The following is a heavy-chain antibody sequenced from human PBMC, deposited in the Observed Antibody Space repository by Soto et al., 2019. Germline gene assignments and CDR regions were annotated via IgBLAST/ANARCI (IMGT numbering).Heavy chain of an antibody. CDR1: GGTFSNHA. J-gene: IGHJ3*02. D-gene: IGHD6-13*01. CDR3: AREVAADGTFREDVFDI. V-gene: IGHV1-69*13. Sequence: SVKVSCKASGGTFSNHAINWVRQAPGQGLEWMGRIIPIFTTTNYAQNFQGRVTITADESTITAYMELTSLKHDDTAVYYCAREVAADGTFREDVFDIWGQGTMVTVSS. CDR2: IIPIFTTT.